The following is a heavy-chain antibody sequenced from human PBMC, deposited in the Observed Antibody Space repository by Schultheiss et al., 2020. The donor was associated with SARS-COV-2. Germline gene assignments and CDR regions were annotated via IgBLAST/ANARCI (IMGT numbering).Heavy chain of an antibody. CDR1: GFTFSSYA. V-gene: IGHV3-21*01. CDR3: ARSARGSGSYSPYYYYGMDV. CDR2: ISSSSSYI. Sequence: GGSLRLSCAASGFTFSSYAMSWVRQAPGKGLEWVSSISSSSSYIYYADSVKGRFTISRDNAKNSLYLQMNSLRAEDTAVYYCARSARGSGSYSPYYYYGMDVWGQGTTVTVSS. D-gene: IGHD3-10*01. J-gene: IGHJ6*02.